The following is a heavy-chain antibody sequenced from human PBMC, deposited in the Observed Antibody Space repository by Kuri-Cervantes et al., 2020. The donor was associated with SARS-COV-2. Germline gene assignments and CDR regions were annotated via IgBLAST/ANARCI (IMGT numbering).Heavy chain of an antibody. Sequence: GGSLRLSCAASGFTFSSYGMHWVRQAPGKGLEWVAFTRFDGGNKYYADSVKGRFTISRDNSKNTLYLQMNSLRAEDTAVYYCAKDSSSGWCGGLDYWGQGTLVTVSS. CDR1: GFTFSSYG. J-gene: IGHJ4*02. CDR2: TRFDGGNK. D-gene: IGHD6-19*01. CDR3: AKDSSSGWCGGLDY. V-gene: IGHV3-30*02.